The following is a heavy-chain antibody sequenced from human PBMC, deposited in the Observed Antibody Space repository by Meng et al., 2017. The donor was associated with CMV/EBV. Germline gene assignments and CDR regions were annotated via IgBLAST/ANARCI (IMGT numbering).Heavy chain of an antibody. CDR2: IWYDGSNK. CDR3: AKAGFSGSYYIGSGSQYYFDY. V-gene: IGHV3-33*06. Sequence: TYGMPWVRQAPGKGLEWVAVIWYDGSNKYYGDSVKGRFTISRDNSKNTVDLQMNSLRAEDTAVYYCAKAGFSGSYYIGSGSQYYFDYWGQGTLVTVSS. J-gene: IGHJ4*02. D-gene: IGHD1-26*01. CDR1: TYG.